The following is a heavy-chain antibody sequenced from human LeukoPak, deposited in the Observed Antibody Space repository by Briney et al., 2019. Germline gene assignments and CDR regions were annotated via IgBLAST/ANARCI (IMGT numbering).Heavy chain of an antibody. J-gene: IGHJ4*02. CDR2: IYYSGST. CDR1: GGSISSSSYY. D-gene: IGHD4-17*01. V-gene: IGHV4-39*01. CDR3: ARRYGDSRRPFDY. Sequence: PSETLSLTCTVSGGSISSSSYYWGWIRQPPGKGLEWIGSIYYSGSTYYNPSLKSRVTISVDTSKNQFSLKLSSVTAADTAVYYCARRYGDSRRPFDYWGQGSLVTVSS.